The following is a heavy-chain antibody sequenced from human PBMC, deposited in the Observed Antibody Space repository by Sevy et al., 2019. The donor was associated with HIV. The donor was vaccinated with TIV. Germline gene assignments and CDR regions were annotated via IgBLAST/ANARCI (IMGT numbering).Heavy chain of an antibody. CDR2: IKGDGSDK. J-gene: IGHJ4*02. CDR3: AHETFGRFES. Sequence: GGSLRLSCAASGFSFSANWMNWVRQAPGKGLEWVANIKGDGSDKHYVDSVEGRFTISRDNAKNVLYLQMNSLRVEVTAVYYCAHETFGRFESWGQGTLVTVSS. V-gene: IGHV3-7*01. D-gene: IGHD3-16*01. CDR1: GFSFSANW.